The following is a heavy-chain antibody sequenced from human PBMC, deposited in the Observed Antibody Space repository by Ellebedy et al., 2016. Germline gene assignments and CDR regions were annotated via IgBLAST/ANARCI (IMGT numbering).Heavy chain of an antibody. D-gene: IGHD4-17*01. CDR1: GGSISSGGYS. CDR2: IYHSGST. CDR3: ARDDGYGDLLSQPSYGMDV. V-gene: IGHV4-30-2*01. Sequence: SETLSLTXAVSGGSISSGGYSWSWIRQPPGKGLEWIGYIYHSGSTYYNPSLKSRVTISVDRSKNQFSLKLSSVTAADTAVYYCARDDGYGDLLSQPSYGMDVWGQGTTVTVSS. J-gene: IGHJ6*02.